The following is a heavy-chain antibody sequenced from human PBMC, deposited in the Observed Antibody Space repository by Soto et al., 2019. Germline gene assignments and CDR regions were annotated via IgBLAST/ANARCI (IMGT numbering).Heavy chain of an antibody. CDR3: ATPGVVPAAKTYYYGMDV. CDR1: GYTFTGYY. Sequence: ASVKVSCKASGYTFTGYYMHWVRQAPGQGLEWMGWINPNSGGTNYAQKFQGRVTMTRDTSIRTAYMELSRLRSDDTAVYYCATPGVVPAAKTYYYGMDVWGQGTTVTVSS. V-gene: IGHV1-2*02. J-gene: IGHJ6*02. D-gene: IGHD2-2*01. CDR2: INPNSGGT.